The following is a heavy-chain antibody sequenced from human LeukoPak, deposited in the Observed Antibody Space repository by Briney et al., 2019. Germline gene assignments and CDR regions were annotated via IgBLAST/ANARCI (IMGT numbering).Heavy chain of an antibody. J-gene: IGHJ4*02. CDR2: IIHSGST. V-gene: IGHV4-34*01. CDR1: GGSFSGYY. Sequence: PSETLSLTCAVYGGSFSGYYWSWIRQPPGKGLEWFGEIIHSGSTNYNPSLKSRVTISVDTSKNQFSLKLSSVTAADTAVYDCARGGRLRYFDWSRAPYYFDYWGQGTLVTVSS. CDR3: ARGGRLRYFDWSRAPYYFDY. D-gene: IGHD3-9*01.